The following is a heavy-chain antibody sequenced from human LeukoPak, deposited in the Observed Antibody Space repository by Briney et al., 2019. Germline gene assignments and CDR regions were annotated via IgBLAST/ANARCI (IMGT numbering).Heavy chain of an antibody. Sequence: ASVKVSXKASGYTFTGYYMHWVRQAPGQGLEWMGRINPNSGGANYAQKFQGRGTMTRDTSISTAYMELSRLRSDDTAVYYCARSPDYGDFFDYWGQGTLVTVSS. D-gene: IGHD4-17*01. V-gene: IGHV1-2*06. CDR2: INPNSGGA. CDR1: GYTFTGYY. J-gene: IGHJ4*02. CDR3: ARSPDYGDFFDY.